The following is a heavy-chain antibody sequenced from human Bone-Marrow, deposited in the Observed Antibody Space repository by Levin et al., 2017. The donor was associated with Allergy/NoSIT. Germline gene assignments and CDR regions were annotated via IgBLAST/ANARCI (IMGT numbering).Heavy chain of an antibody. CDR1: GFTFPNFW. D-gene: IGHD7-27*01. V-gene: IGHV3-74*01. CDR3: TNGLTGEAS. CDR2: IKPDGTGA. J-gene: IGHJ5*02. Sequence: QAGDSLKISCAASGFTFPNFWMHWVRQVPGKGLMHISVIKPDGTGANYADSVKGRFTISRDNSKNTLFLQMNSLRAEDTALYYCTNGLTGEASWGRGTLVTVSS.